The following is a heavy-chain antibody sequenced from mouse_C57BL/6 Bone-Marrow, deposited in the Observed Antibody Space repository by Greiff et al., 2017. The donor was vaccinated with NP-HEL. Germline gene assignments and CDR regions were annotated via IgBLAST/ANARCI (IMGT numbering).Heavy chain of an antibody. CDR3: TRGGPTYGWFAY. CDR2: ISSGGDYI. J-gene: IGHJ3*01. CDR1: GFTFSSYA. D-gene: IGHD5-5*01. Sequence: EVHLVESGEGLVKPGGSLKLSCAASGFTFSSYAMSWVRQTPEKRLEWVAYISSGGDYIYYADTVKGRFTISRDNARNTLYLQMSSLKSEDTAMYYCTRGGPTYGWFAYWGQGTLVTVSA. V-gene: IGHV5-9-1*02.